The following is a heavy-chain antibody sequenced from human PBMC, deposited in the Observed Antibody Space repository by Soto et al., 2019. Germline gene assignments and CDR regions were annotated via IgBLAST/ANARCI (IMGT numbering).Heavy chain of an antibody. D-gene: IGHD6-13*01. J-gene: IGHJ1*01. Sequence: QVQLVESGGGVVQPGRSLRLSCAASGFTFSSHAMHWVRQAPGKGLEWVAVISYDGSNKYYADSVKGRFTISRDNSKNTLYLQMNSLRAEDTAVYYCARVPRFGYSLRRDNEYFQHWGQGTLVTVSS. V-gene: IGHV3-30-3*01. CDR1: GFTFSSHA. CDR2: ISYDGSNK. CDR3: ARVPRFGYSLRRDNEYFQH.